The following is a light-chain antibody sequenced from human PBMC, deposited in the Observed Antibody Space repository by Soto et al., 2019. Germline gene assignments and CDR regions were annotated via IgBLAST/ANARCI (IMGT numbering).Light chain of an antibody. CDR1: QTISTL. CDR2: MAS. CDR3: QQYSTYPWT. V-gene: IGKV1-5*03. Sequence: DIQMTQSPSTLSASVGDRVTITCRASQTISTLLAWYQQRPGKAPNLLIYMASSLESGVPSRFSGSGSGTEFTLTISSLQPDDFATYFCQQYSTYPWTFGQGTKVEVK. J-gene: IGKJ1*01.